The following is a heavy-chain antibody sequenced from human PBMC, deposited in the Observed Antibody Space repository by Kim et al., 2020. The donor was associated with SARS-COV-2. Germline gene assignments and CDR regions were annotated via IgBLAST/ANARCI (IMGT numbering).Heavy chain of an antibody. CDR3: VRSVVVTAKYYYDSSGYYASPDY. CDR1: GYSFTSYW. CDR2: IDPSDSYT. Sequence: GESLKISCKGSGYSFTSYWISWVRQMPGKGLEWMGRIDPSDSYTNYSPSFQGHVTISADKSISTAYLQWSSLKASDTAMYYCVRSVVVTAKYYYDSSGYYASPDYWGQGTLVTVSS. J-gene: IGHJ4*02. V-gene: IGHV5-10-1*01. D-gene: IGHD3-22*01.